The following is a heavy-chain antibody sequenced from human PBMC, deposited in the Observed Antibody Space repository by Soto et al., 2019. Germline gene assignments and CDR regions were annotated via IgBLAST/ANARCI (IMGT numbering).Heavy chain of an antibody. CDR1: GGTFRNYP. Sequence: QVQLVQSGTEVKKPGSSVKVSCKASGGTFRNYPINWVRQAPGQGLEWMGSIFPLTDIPDYAQNFQARLTISADKSKSTAYIEFSSLTSDDTAMYFCARGPLVVLNYFESWGQGTLVTVSS. V-gene: IGHV1-69*02. J-gene: IGHJ4*02. CDR3: ARGPLVVLNYFES. CDR2: IFPLTDIP.